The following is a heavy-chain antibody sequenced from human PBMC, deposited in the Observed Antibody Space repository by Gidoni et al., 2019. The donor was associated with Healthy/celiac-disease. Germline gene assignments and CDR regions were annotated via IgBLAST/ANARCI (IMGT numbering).Heavy chain of an antibody. Sequence: EVQLLESGGGLVQPGGSLRLSCAASGFTFSSYDMSWVRQAPGKGLEWVSGISGSGGSTYYADSVKGRITISRDNSKNTLYLQMNTLRAEDTAVYYCAKRNYYDSSGYYYPYYLDYWGQGTLVTVSS. D-gene: IGHD3-22*01. CDR1: GFTFSSYD. CDR3: AKRNYYDSSGYYYPYYLDY. V-gene: IGHV3-23*01. J-gene: IGHJ4*02. CDR2: ISGSGGST.